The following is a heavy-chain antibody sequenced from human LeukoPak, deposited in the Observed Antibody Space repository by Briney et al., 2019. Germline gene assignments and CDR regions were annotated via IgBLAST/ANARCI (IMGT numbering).Heavy chain of an antibody. Sequence: ASVKVSCKASGYTFSSYGISWVRQAPGQGLEWMGWISAYNSNTNYAQNLQGRVTMTTDTFTSTAYMELRSLRSDDTAVYYCARDRLYSYGYYGMDVWGQGTTVTVSS. V-gene: IGHV1-18*01. CDR1: GYTFSSYG. CDR2: ISAYNSNT. D-gene: IGHD5-18*01. J-gene: IGHJ6*02. CDR3: ARDRLYSYGYYGMDV.